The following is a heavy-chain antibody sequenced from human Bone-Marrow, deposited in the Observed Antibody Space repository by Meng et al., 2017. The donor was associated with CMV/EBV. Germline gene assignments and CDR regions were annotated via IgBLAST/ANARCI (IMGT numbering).Heavy chain of an antibody. J-gene: IGHJ4*02. Sequence: GGSLRLSCAASGFTFDDFAMHWVRQAPGKGLEWVSAISESGSSIYYAGSVKGRFTISRDNSKNTLHLQMNSLRAEDTAVYYCAKEPLEREYSYGYGDYWGQGKLVTVDS. CDR2: ISESGSSI. V-gene: IGHV3-23*01. CDR1: GFTFDDFA. D-gene: IGHD5-18*01. CDR3: AKEPLEREYSYGYGDY.